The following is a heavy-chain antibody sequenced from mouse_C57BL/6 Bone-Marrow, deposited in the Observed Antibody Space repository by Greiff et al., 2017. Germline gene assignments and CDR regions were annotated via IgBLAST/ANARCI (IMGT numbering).Heavy chain of an antibody. CDR2: IDPENGDT. Sequence: VQLKESGAELVRPGASVKLSCTASGFNIKDDYMHWVKQRPEQGLEWIGWIDPENGDTEYAPKFQGKATITADTSSNTAYLQLSSLTSADPAVYYCTTHYDYLWFAYWGQGTLVTVSA. CDR3: TTHYDYLWFAY. D-gene: IGHD2-4*01. V-gene: IGHV14-4*01. J-gene: IGHJ3*01. CDR1: GFNIKDDY.